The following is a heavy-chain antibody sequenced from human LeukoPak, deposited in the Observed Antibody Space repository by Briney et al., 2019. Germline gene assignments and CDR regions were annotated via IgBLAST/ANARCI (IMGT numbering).Heavy chain of an antibody. CDR2: ISAYNGNT. CDR1: GYTFTSYG. D-gene: IGHD6-19*01. Sequence: ASVKVSCKTSGYTFTSYGVSWVRQAPGHGLEWMGWISAYNGNTNYAQKLQGRVTMTTDTSTSTAYMDLRSLRSDDTAVYYCARLVAGTYFDYWGQGTPVTVSS. V-gene: IGHV1-18*01. J-gene: IGHJ4*02. CDR3: ARLVAGTYFDY.